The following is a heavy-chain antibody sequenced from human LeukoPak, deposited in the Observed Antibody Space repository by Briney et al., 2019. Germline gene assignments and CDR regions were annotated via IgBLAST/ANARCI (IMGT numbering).Heavy chain of an antibody. CDR2: IYYSGST. V-gene: IGHV4-59*01. Sequence: PSETLSLTCTVSGGSISSYYWSWIRQPPGKGLEWIGYIYYSGSTNYNPSLKSRVTISVDTSKNQFSLKLSSATAADTAVYYCARGRFYGSGSPLLDYWGQGTLVTVSS. CDR1: GGSISSYY. J-gene: IGHJ4*02. D-gene: IGHD3-10*01. CDR3: ARGRFYGSGSPLLDY.